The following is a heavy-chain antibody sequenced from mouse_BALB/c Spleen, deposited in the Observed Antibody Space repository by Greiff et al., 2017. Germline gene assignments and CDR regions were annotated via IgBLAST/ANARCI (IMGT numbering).Heavy chain of an antibody. Sequence: QVQLKQSGPELVKPGASVKISCKASGYAFSSSWMNWVKQRPGQGLEWIGRIYPGDGDTNYTGKFKGKATLTADKSSITAYMQLSSLTSVDSAVYFCAREGTVVATDYWGQGTTLTVSS. CDR2: IYPGDGDT. J-gene: IGHJ2*01. D-gene: IGHD1-1*01. V-gene: IGHV1-82*01. CDR3: AREGTVVATDY. CDR1: GYAFSSSW.